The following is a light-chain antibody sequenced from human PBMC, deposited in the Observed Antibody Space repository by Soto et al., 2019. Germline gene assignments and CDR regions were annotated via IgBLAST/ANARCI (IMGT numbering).Light chain of an antibody. CDR2: GAS. V-gene: IGKV1-33*01. CDR1: QDIRKY. CDR3: QHDDHLPPFT. J-gene: IGKJ3*01. Sequence: DIQMTQSPSSLSASVGDRVTITCQASQDIRKYLSWYQQKPGRAPKLLIYGASNLETGVPSGFSGSGYGTVFTFAISSPEPEDIATYYCQHDDHLPPFTFGPGTKVAIK.